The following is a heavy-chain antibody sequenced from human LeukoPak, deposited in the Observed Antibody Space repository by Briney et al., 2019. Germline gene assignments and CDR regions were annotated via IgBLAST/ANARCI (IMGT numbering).Heavy chain of an antibody. J-gene: IGHJ4*02. V-gene: IGHV4-31*03. CDR1: GGSISSGGYY. CDR3: AREGVAYSSSSGPDY. D-gene: IGHD6-6*01. Sequence: SQTLSLTCTVSGGSISSGGYYWSWLRQHPGKGLEWIGYIYYSGSTYYNPSLKSRVTISVDTSKNQFSLKLSSVTAADTAVYYCAREGVAYSSSSGPDYWGQGTLVTVSS. CDR2: IYYSGST.